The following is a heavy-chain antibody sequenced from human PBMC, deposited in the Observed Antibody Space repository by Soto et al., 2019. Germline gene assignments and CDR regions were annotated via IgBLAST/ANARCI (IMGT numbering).Heavy chain of an antibody. CDR3: ATERVTMVRGVQGYGMDV. CDR2: IYYSGST. D-gene: IGHD3-10*01. CDR1: GGSVSSGSYY. Sequence: QVQLQESGPGLVKPSETLSLTCTVSGGSVSSGSYYWSWIRQPPGKGLEWIGYIYYSGSTNYNPSLKRCVTISLHTSNNQFSLKVSSVTAADTAVYYCATERVTMVRGVQGYGMDVWGQGTTVTVFS. J-gene: IGHJ6*02. V-gene: IGHV4-61*01.